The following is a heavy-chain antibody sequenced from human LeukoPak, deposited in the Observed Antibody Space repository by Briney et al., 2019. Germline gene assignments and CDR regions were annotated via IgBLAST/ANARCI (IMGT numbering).Heavy chain of an antibody. D-gene: IGHD3-16*01. CDR2: IYYTGTT. CDR1: GNSIGTTYY. CDR3: ARFTPQGYGWGGYNRFDP. J-gene: IGHJ5*02. V-gene: IGHV4-38-2*01. Sequence: SETLSLTCSVSGNSIGTTYYWGVIRQPPGKGLEWIAAIYYTGTTYYKPSLKSRVTMSVDTSKNQFSLNLTSVTAADTAVYYCARFTPQGYGWGGYNRFDPWGQGTLVTVSS.